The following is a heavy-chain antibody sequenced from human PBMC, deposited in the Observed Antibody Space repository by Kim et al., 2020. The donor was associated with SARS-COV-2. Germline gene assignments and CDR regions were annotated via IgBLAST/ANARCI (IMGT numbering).Heavy chain of an antibody. J-gene: IGHJ6*02. V-gene: IGHV3-48*03. Sequence: GGSLRLSCVDSGFTFSSYEMNWVRQAPGKGLEWVSYISTSGSTIYYADSVKGRFTISRDNAKNSLYLQMNSLRAEDTAVYYCARQVGYGAHYYYGMDVWGQGTTVTVSS. CDR2: ISTSGSTI. D-gene: IGHD1-26*01. CDR1: GFTFSSYE. CDR3: ARQVGYGAHYYYGMDV.